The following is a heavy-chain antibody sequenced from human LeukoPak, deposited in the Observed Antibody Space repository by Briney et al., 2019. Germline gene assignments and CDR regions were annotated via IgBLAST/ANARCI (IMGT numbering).Heavy chain of an antibody. Sequence: GGSLRLSCADSRFTFSSYDMSWVRQAQATGLEWVSVCSGSGGNTYYADCVKGRFTISRDNSKNTLHLQMNSLRAEDTAIYYCAKDRLFFDYWGQGTVVTVAS. V-gene: IGHV3-23*01. J-gene: IGHJ4*02. CDR1: RFTFSSYD. CDR2: CSGSGGNT. CDR3: AKDRLFFDY.